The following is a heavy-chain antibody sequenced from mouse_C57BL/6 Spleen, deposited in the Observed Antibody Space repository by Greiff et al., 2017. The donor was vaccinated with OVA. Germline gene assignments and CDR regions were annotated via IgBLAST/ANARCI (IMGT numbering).Heavy chain of an antibody. CDR2: ISSGSSTI. J-gene: IGHJ1*03. CDR1: GFTFSDYG. V-gene: IGHV5-17*01. CDR3: ARLYYGNYWYFDV. D-gene: IGHD2-1*01. Sequence: EVQRVESGGGLVKPGGSLKLSCAASGFTFSDYGMHWVRQAPEKGLEWVAYISSGSSTIYYADTVKGRFTISRDNAKNTLFLQMTSLRSEDTAMYYCARLYYGNYWYFDVWGTGTTVTVSS.